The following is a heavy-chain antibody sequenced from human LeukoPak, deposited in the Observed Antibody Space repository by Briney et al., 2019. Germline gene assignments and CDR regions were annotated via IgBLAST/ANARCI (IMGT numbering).Heavy chain of an antibody. CDR2: ISSDDSRT. V-gene: IGHV3-74*01. J-gene: IGHJ4*02. CDR3: ARMYSSAHVN. Sequence: GGSLRLSCAASGFTFSAFWMHWVRQAPGKGLVWVSRISSDDSRTTYADSVKGRFTISRDNAKNTLYLQMNSLRAEDTAVYYRARMYSSAHVNWGQGTLVTVSS. CDR1: GFTFSAFW. D-gene: IGHD6-25*01.